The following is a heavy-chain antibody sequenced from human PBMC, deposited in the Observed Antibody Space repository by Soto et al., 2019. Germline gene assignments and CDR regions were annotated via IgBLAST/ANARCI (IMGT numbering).Heavy chain of an antibody. J-gene: IGHJ5*02. V-gene: IGHV1-3*01. Sequence: ASVKVSFKASGYSCTSYAIHLFLQAPVQRLEWMGCTNAGNGNTKYSQKFQGRVTITRETSASTAYMELSSLRSEDTAVYYCARYDFSSRYSFYPGCLDPWGKGNLVSVSS. CDR1: GYSCTSYA. D-gene: IGHD3-3*01. CDR2: TNAGNGNT. CDR3: ARYDFSSRYSFYPGCLDP.